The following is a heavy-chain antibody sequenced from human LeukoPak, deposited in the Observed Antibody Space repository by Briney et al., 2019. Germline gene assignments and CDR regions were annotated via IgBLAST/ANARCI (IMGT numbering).Heavy chain of an antibody. V-gene: IGHV1-8*01. J-gene: IGHJ6*02. D-gene: IGHD3-22*01. Sequence: ASVKVSCKASGYTFTSYDINWVRQATGQGLEWMGWMNPNSGNTGYAQKFQGRVTMTRNTSISTAYMELSSLRSEDTAVYYCARDSYYDSSGLYYYYYGMDVWGQGTTVTVSS. CDR2: MNPNSGNT. CDR1: GYTFTSYD. CDR3: ARDSYYDSSGLYYYYYGMDV.